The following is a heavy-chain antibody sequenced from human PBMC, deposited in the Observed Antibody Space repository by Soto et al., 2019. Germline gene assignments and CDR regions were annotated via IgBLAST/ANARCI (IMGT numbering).Heavy chain of an antibody. CDR3: ARGRHGYGY. V-gene: IGHV4-34*01. J-gene: IGHJ4*02. CDR1: GGSFSGYY. D-gene: IGHD5-12*01. CDR2: INHSGST. Sequence: SETLSLTCAVYGGSFSGYYWSWIRQPPGKGLEWIGEINHSGSTNYNPSLKSRVTISVDTSKNQFSLKLSSVTAADTAVYYCARGRHGYGYWGQGTLVTVSS.